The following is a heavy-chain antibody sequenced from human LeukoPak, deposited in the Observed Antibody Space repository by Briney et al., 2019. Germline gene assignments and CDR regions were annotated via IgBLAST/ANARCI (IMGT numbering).Heavy chain of an antibody. D-gene: IGHD6-13*01. CDR3: ARYGRPDYSSSYSPFDY. CDR2: INAGNGNT. CDR1: GYTFSRYA. Sequence: ASVKVSCKASGYTFSRYAIHWVRQAPGQRLEWMGYINAGNGNTKYSQNFQGRVTITRDTSATTAYLELSSLRSGDTAVYYCARYGRPDYSSSYSPFDYWGQGTLVTVSS. J-gene: IGHJ4*02. V-gene: IGHV1-3*01.